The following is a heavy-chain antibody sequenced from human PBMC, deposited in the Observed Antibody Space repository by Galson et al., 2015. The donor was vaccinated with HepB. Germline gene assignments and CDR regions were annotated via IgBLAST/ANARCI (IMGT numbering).Heavy chain of an antibody. CDR2: ISYDGSNK. V-gene: IGHV3-30*18. Sequence: SLRLSCAASGFTFSSYGMHWVRLAPGKGLEWVAVISYDGSNKYYADSVKGRFTISRDNSKNTLYLQMNSLRAEDTAVYYCAKRAYCSSTSCYVGGMDVWGQGTTVTVSS. J-gene: IGHJ6*02. CDR1: GFTFSSYG. D-gene: IGHD2-2*01. CDR3: AKRAYCSSTSCYVGGMDV.